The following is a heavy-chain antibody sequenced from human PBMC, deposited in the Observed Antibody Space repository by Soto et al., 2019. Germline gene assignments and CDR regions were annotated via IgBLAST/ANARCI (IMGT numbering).Heavy chain of an antibody. CDR3: ARAGAQLLWFGEFPPFDY. D-gene: IGHD3-10*01. J-gene: IGHJ4*02. CDR2: IYYSGST. CDR1: GGSISSGDYY. V-gene: IGHV4-30-4*01. Sequence: SETLSLTCTVSGGSISSGDYYWSWIRQPPGKGLEWIGYIYYSGSTYYNPSLKSRVTISVDTSKNQFSLKLSSVTAADTAVYYCARAGAQLLWFGEFPPFDYWGQGTLVTVSS.